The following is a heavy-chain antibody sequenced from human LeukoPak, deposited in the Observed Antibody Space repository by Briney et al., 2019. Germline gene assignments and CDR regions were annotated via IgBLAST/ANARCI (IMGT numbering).Heavy chain of an antibody. V-gene: IGHV3-23*01. J-gene: IGHJ3*02. Sequence: GGSLRLSCAASGFTFSSYAMSWVRQAPGKGLEWGSAISGSGGGTYYADSVKGRFTISRDNSKNTLYLQMNSPRAEDTAVYYCAKDAAYYDSSAHDAFDIWGQGRMVTVSS. D-gene: IGHD3-22*01. CDR3: AKDAAYYDSSAHDAFDI. CDR1: GFTFSSYA. CDR2: ISGSGGGT.